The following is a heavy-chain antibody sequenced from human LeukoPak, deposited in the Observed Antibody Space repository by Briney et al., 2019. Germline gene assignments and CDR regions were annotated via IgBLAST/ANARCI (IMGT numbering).Heavy chain of an antibody. CDR2: IYSGGST. J-gene: IGHJ4*02. CDR1: GFTVSSNY. V-gene: IGHV3-66*01. Sequence: PGGSLRLSCAASGFTVSSNYMSWVRQAPGKGLEWVSVIYSGGSTYYADSVKGRFTISRDNSKNTLYLQMNSLRAEDTAVYYCARIYDISGYHSAFYDYWGQGTLVTVSS. CDR3: ARIYDISGYHSAFYDY. D-gene: IGHD3-22*01.